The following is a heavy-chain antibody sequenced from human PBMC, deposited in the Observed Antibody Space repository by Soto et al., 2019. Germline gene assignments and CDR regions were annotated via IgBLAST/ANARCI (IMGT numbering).Heavy chain of an antibody. J-gene: IGHJ4*02. CDR1: GFTFSNYA. V-gene: IGHV3-23*01. CDR3: ARAIGADFFDY. Sequence: GGSLRLSCTVSGFTFSNYAMSWVRQAPGMGLEWVSTISDSGVNTFFGDSMKDRFTISRDNSKSTVYLQLNTVRAEDTAIYYCARAIGADFFDYWGQGTLVTVSS. D-gene: IGHD6-25*01. CDR2: ISDSGVNT.